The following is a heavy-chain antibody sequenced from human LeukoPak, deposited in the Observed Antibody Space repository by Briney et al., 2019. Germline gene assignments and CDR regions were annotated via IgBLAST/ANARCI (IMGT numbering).Heavy chain of an antibody. J-gene: IGHJ6*02. CDR3: ARAHPGYCSGGSCLRTYYYYYGMDV. V-gene: IGHV1-69*13. D-gene: IGHD2-15*01. Sequence: SVKVSCKASGGTFSSYAISWVRQAPGQGLEWMGGIIPIFGTANYAQKFQGRVTITADESTSTAYMELSSLRSEDTAVYYCARAHPGYCSGGSCLRTYYYYYGMDVWGQGTTVTVSS. CDR2: IIPIFGTA. CDR1: GGTFSSYA.